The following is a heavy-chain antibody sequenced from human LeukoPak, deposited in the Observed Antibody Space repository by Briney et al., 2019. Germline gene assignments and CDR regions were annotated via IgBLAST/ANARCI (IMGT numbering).Heavy chain of an antibody. CDR3: ARDLRSSGYYAFDY. V-gene: IGHV3-7*01. Sequence: PGGSLRLSCAASGFTFSNFWMAWVRQVPGKGPEWVADIKLDGSATYYLDSVRGRFTISRDNAKNSLYLQMNSLRAEDTAVYYCARDLRSSGYYAFDYWGQGTLVTVSS. CDR1: GFTFSNFW. CDR2: IKLDGSAT. D-gene: IGHD3-22*01. J-gene: IGHJ4*02.